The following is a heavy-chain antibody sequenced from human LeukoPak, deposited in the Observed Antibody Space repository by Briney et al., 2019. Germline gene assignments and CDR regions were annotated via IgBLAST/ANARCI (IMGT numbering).Heavy chain of an antibody. CDR1: GYTFTGYY. Sequence: ASVKVSCKASGYTFTGYYMHWVRQAPGQGLEWMGWINPNSGGTNYAQKFQGWVTMTRDTSISTAYMELSRLRSDDTAVYYCARARLVTPNWFDPWGQGTLVTVSS. V-gene: IGHV1-2*04. CDR2: INPNSGGT. CDR3: ARARLVTPNWFDP. J-gene: IGHJ5*02. D-gene: IGHD3-9*01.